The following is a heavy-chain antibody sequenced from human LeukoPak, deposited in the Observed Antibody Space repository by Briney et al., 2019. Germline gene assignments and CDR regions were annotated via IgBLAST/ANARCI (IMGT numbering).Heavy chain of an antibody. CDR1: GFTFTNYA. D-gene: IGHD2/OR15-2a*01. CDR3: AKGVNLNRYISVY. CDR2: ISGSGSST. V-gene: IGHV3-23*01. J-gene: IGHJ4*02. Sequence: GGSLRLSCAASGFTFTNYAMSWVRQAPGKGLEWVSAISGSGSSTYYADSVKGRFTISRDNSKNTLYLQMNSLRAEDTAVYYCAKGVNLNRYISVYWGQGTLVTVSS.